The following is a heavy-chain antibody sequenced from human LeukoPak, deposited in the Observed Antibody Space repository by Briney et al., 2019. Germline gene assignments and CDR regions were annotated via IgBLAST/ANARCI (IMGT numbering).Heavy chain of an antibody. CDR1: GFTFSNAW. J-gene: IGHJ6*02. D-gene: IGHD2-15*01. CDR2: IKSKTDGGTT. V-gene: IGHV3-15*05. Sequence: SGGSLRLSCATSGFTFSNAWMSWVRQAPGKGLEWVGSIKSKTDGGTTDYAAPVKGRFTISRDDSKNTLYLQMNSLKIEDTAVYYCTTRYCSGGRCLDYGMDVWGQGTTVTVSS. CDR3: TTRYCSGGRCLDYGMDV.